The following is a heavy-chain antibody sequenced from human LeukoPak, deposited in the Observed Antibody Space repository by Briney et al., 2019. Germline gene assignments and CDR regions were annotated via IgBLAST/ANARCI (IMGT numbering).Heavy chain of an antibody. CDR3: AGGGRSYYNPPSY. Sequence: SETLSLTCTVSGGSISSSNYYWGWIRQPPGKGLEWIGSVYHSGSTYYNPSLKSRVTISVDTSKNQFSLKLSSVTAADTAVYYCAGGGRSYYNPPSYWGQGTLVTVSS. V-gene: IGHV4-39*07. CDR2: VYHSGST. J-gene: IGHJ4*02. CDR1: GGSISSSNYY. D-gene: IGHD3-10*01.